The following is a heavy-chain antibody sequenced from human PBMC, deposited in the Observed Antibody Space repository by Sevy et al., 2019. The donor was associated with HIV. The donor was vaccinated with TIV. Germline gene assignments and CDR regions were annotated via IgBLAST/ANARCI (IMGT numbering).Heavy chain of an antibody. CDR3: ARSRSNYGDYYFDY. J-gene: IGHJ4*02. CDR1: GFTFSAYY. Sequence: GGSLRLSCAASGFTFSAYYMTWIRQAPGKGLEWVSYISSGSTYTNYADSVKGRFTVSRDNAKNSLYLRMNSLRAEDTAVYYCARSRSNYGDYYFDYWGQGTLVTVSS. V-gene: IGHV3-11*06. D-gene: IGHD4-17*01. CDR2: ISSGSTYT.